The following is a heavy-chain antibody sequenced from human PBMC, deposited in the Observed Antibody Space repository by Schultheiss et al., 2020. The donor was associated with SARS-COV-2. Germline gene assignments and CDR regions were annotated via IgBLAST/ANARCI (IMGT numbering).Heavy chain of an antibody. Sequence: SETLSLTCTVSGGSISSYYWGWIRQHPGKGLEWIGYIYYSGSTYYNPSLKSRVTISVDTSKNQFSLKLSSVTAADTAVYYCARVGGITIFGVGTNYFDYWGQGTLVTVSS. V-gene: IGHV4-59*06. CDR2: IYYSGST. J-gene: IGHJ4*02. CDR1: GGSISSYY. D-gene: IGHD3-3*01. CDR3: ARVGGITIFGVGTNYFDY.